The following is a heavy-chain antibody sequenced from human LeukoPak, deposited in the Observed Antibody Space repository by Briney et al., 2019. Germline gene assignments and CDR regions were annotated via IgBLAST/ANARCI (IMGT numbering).Heavy chain of an antibody. D-gene: IGHD2-2*03. CDR1: GYTFTDYY. Sequence: GASVKVSCKTSGYTFTDYYMHWVRQAPGQGLEWMGWINPDNGGPNYAQKFQGRVTMTRDTSITTAYMELSWLRSDDTAVYYCAREMDKDRLGNFDPWGQGTLVTVSS. J-gene: IGHJ5*02. CDR3: AREMDKDRLGNFDP. V-gene: IGHV1-2*02. CDR2: INPDNGGP.